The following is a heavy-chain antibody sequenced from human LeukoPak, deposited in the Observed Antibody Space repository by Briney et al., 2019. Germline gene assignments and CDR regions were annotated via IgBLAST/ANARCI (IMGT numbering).Heavy chain of an antibody. J-gene: IGHJ6*03. CDR3: ARGLRRRKTLTGTMGWSGYYYYMDV. CDR2: MNPNSGNT. V-gene: IGHV1-8*03. CDR1: GYTFTSYG. D-gene: IGHD1-7*01. Sequence: ASVKVSCKASGYTFTSYGISWVRQATGQGLEWMGWMNPNSGNTGYAQKFQGRVTITRNTSISTAYMELSSLRSEDTAVYYCARGLRRRKTLTGTMGWSGYYYYMDVWGKGTTVTVSS.